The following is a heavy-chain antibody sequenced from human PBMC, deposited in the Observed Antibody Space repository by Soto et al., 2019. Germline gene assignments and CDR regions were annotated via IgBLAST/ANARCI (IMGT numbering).Heavy chain of an antibody. Sequence: SETLSLTCTVSGASITGSSYWSWIRQPAGKGLEWIGRFSLSGTTNYNPSLRGRVTMSADVSKNQFSLRLTSVTAADTALYYCARGMTPLGAPAWYYFDSWGQETLVTVSS. CDR3: ARGMTPLGAPAWYYFDS. CDR2: FSLSGTT. CDR1: GASITGSSY. J-gene: IGHJ4*02. D-gene: IGHD2-15*01. V-gene: IGHV4-4*07.